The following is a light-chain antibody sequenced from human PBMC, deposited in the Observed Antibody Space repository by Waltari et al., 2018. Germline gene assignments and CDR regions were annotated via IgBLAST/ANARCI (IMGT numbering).Light chain of an antibody. J-gene: IGKJ1*01. V-gene: IGKV3-20*01. CDR1: QSISRF. CDR2: DAS. Sequence: DIFLTQSPGTLSLSPGAGATLSCRARQSISRFLAWYQQKPGQAPRLLIYDASTRATGIPDRFSGSGSGTDFSLTISRLEPEDFAVYYCQKYGTLPATFGQGTKVEIK. CDR3: QKYGTLPAT.